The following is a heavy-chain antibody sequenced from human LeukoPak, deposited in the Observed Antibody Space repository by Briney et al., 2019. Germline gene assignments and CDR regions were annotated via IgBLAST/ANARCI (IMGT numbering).Heavy chain of an antibody. CDR2: ISGGGSTI. CDR3: AKGSQWLLLPYIES. D-gene: IGHD3-22*01. CDR1: GFTFSDYY. V-gene: IGHV3-11*01. J-gene: IGHJ5*01. Sequence: GGSLRLSCAASGFTFSDYYMSWIRQAPGKGLEWISYISGGGSTIYYADSVKGRFTISRDNAKNSLYLQMNSLRAEDTALYYCAKGSQWLLLPYIESWGQGSLVTVSA.